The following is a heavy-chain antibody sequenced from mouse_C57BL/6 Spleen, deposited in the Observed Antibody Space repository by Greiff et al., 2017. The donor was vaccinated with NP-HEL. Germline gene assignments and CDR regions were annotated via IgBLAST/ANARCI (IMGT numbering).Heavy chain of an antibody. CDR2: ISSGGDYI. CDR3: TRGAVITTVAWYFDV. CDR1: GFTFSSYA. V-gene: IGHV5-9-1*02. J-gene: IGHJ1*03. Sequence: EVMLVESGEGLVKPGGSLKLSCAASGFTFSSYAMSWVRQTPEKRLEWVAYISSGGDYIYYADTVKGRFTISRDNARNTLYLQMSSLKSEDTAMYYCTRGAVITTVAWYFDVWGTGTTVTVSS. D-gene: IGHD1-1*01.